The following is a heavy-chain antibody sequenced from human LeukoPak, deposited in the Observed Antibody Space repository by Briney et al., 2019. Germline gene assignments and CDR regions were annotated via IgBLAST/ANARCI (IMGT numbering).Heavy chain of an antibody. V-gene: IGHV3-48*01. CDR2: ISSSSSTI. CDR3: ARDCSGGSCGPYAFDI. J-gene: IGHJ3*02. Sequence: QPGGSLRLSCAASGFTFSDFEMNWVRQAPGKGLEWVSYISSSSSTIYYADSVKGRFTISRDNAKNSLYLQMNSLRAEDTAVYYCARDCSGGSCGPYAFDIWGQGTMATVSS. CDR1: GFTFSDFE. D-gene: IGHD2-15*01.